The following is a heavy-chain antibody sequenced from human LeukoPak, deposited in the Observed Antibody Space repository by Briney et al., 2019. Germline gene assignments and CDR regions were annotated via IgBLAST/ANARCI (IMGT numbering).Heavy chain of an antibody. V-gene: IGHV3-23*01. J-gene: IGHJ4*02. D-gene: IGHD3-9*01. CDR2: ISGSGGST. CDR1: GFTVSSNY. CDR3: AKGHPKLRYFDWLFNY. Sequence: PGGSLRLSCAASGFTVSSNYMSWVRQAPGKGLEWVSAISGSGGSTYYADSVKGRFTISRDNSKNTLYLQMNSLRAEDTAVYYCAKGHPKLRYFDWLFNYWGQGTLVTVSS.